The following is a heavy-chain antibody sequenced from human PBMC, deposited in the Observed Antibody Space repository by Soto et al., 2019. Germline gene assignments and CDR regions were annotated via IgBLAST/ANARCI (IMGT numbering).Heavy chain of an antibody. J-gene: IGHJ4*02. CDR3: AKDPAWLVRMGFDY. V-gene: IGHV3-23*01. CDR1: GFTFSSYA. CDR2: ISGSGGST. D-gene: IGHD6-19*01. Sequence: GGSLRLSCAASGFTFSSYAMIWVRQAPGKGLEWVSAISGSGGSTYYADSVKGRFTISRDNSKNTLYLQMNSLRAEDTAVYYCAKDPAWLVRMGFDYWGQGTLVTVSS.